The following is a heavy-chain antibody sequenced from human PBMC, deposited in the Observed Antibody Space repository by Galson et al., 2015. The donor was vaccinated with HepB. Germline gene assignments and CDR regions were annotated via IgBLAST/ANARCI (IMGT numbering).Heavy chain of an antibody. CDR1: GFIFSDFG. Sequence: SLRLSCAASGFIFSDFGMDWVRQAPGKGLEWVSYISYESRVILYSDSVKGRFTISRDNPKNSLYLQMNSLRAEDTGVYYCVRDNGRGYAMDGWDQGTTVTVSS. J-gene: IGHJ6*02. V-gene: IGHV3-48*01. CDR2: ISYESRVI. CDR3: VRDNGRGYAMDG. D-gene: IGHD3-16*02.